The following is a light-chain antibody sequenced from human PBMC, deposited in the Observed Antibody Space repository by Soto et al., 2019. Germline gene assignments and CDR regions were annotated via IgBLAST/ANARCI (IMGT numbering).Light chain of an antibody. CDR3: QQYNNWPGT. CDR1: QSISDT. Sequence: EIVMTQSPATLSVSPGGRATLSCRASQSISDTLAWYQQKPGQAPRLLIHGASTRATGFPARFSGSGSGTDFTLTISSLQSEDFAVYYCQQYNNWPGTFGQGTKVEIK. V-gene: IGKV3-15*01. J-gene: IGKJ1*01. CDR2: GAS.